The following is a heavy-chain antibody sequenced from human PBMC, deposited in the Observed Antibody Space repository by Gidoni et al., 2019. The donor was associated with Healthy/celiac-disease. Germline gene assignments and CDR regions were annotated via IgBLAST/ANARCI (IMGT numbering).Heavy chain of an antibody. J-gene: IGHJ6*02. CDR2: FDPEDGET. CDR1: GYTLTDLS. D-gene: IGHD6-6*01. V-gene: IGHV1-24*01. Sequence: QVQLVQSGAEVKKPGASVKVSCKVSGYTLTDLSMHWVRQAPGKGLEWMGGFDPEDGETIYAQKFQGRVTMTEDTSTDTAYMELSSLRSEDTAVYYCATDTPEYSSSGYYYGMDVWGQGTTVTVSS. CDR3: ATDTPEYSSSGYYYGMDV.